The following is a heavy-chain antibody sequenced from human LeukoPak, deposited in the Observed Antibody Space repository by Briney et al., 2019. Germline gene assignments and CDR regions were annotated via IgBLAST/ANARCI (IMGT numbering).Heavy chain of an antibody. CDR3: ARVLYGVWDYYYMDV. J-gene: IGHJ6*03. Sequence: PSETLPLTCTVSGGSISSYYWSWIRQPPGKGLEWIGYIYYSGSTNYNPSLKSRVTISVDTSKNQFSLKLSSVTAADTAVYYCARVLYGVWDYYYMDVWGKGTTVTVSS. D-gene: IGHD2-8*01. CDR2: IYYSGST. CDR1: GGSISSYY. V-gene: IGHV4-59*01.